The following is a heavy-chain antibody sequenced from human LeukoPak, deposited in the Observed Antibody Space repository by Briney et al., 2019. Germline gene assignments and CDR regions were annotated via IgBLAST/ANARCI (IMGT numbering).Heavy chain of an antibody. J-gene: IGHJ4*02. V-gene: IGHV3-23*01. Sequence: GGSLRLSCSASGFTFSSYGMNWVRQAPGKGLEWVSTISGGDTSTFYADSVKGRFTISRDNSKNTLYLQMNNLRVEDTAVYYCAKNLNGGNTHSDYWGQGTLVTVSP. CDR2: ISGGDTST. D-gene: IGHD4-23*01. CDR1: GFTFSSYG. CDR3: AKNLNGGNTHSDY.